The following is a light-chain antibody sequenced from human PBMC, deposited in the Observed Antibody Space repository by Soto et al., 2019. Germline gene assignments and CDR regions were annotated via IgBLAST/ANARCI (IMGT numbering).Light chain of an antibody. CDR1: SSDVGSYNL. CDR3: CSYAGSSPFV. Sequence: QSALTQPASVSGSPGQSITISRTGTSSDVGSYNLVSWYQQHPGKAPKLMIYEVSKRPSGVSNRFSGFKSGTTASLTISGRQAEDEAYYYCCSYAGSSPFVFGAGTKLTVL. J-gene: IGLJ1*01. CDR2: EVS. V-gene: IGLV2-23*02.